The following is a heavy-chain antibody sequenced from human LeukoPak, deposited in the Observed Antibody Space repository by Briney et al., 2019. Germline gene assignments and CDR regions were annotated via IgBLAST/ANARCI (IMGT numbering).Heavy chain of an antibody. Sequence: SVKVSCKASGGTFSSYGISRVRQAPGQGPEWMGGIIPIFGTANYAQKFQGRVTITTDESTSTAYMELSSLRSEDTAVYYCARAGVWLAYYFDYWGQGTLVTVSS. V-gene: IGHV1-69*05. CDR3: ARAGVWLAYYFDY. CDR1: GGTFSSYG. D-gene: IGHD3-3*01. CDR2: IIPIFGTA. J-gene: IGHJ4*02.